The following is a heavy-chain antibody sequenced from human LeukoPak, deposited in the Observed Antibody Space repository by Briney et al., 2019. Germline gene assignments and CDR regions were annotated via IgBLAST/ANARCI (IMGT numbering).Heavy chain of an antibody. CDR2: ISAYNGNT. Sequence: GASVKVSCKAPGYTFTSYGISWVRQAPGQGLEWMGWISAYNGNTNYAQKLQGRVTMTTDTSTSTAYMELRSLRSDDTAVYYCATYYDYIWGSYRQPNTAFDYWGQGTLVTVSS. J-gene: IGHJ4*02. V-gene: IGHV1-18*01. D-gene: IGHD3-16*02. CDR1: GYTFTSYG. CDR3: ATYYDYIWGSYRQPNTAFDY.